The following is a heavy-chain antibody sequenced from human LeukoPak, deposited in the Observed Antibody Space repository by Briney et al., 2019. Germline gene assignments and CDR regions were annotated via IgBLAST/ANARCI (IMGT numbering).Heavy chain of an antibody. CDR2: IYTSGST. CDR1: GGSISSGSYY. V-gene: IGHV4-61*02. D-gene: IGHD3-22*01. Sequence: TSETLSLTCTVSGGSISSGSYYWSWIRQPAGKGLEWIGRIYTSGSTNYNPSLKSRVTISVDTSKNQFSLKLSSVTAADTVVYYCARDSYYDSSGYGWGQGTLVTVSS. J-gene: IGHJ4*02. CDR3: ARDSYYDSSGYG.